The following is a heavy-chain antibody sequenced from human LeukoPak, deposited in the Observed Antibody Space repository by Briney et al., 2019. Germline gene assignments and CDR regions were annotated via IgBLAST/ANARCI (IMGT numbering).Heavy chain of an antibody. V-gene: IGHV3-30*04. J-gene: IGHJ4*02. CDR1: GFTFSNYA. D-gene: IGHD6-19*01. CDR2: ISFDGDTK. CDR3: ARADTSGWFSDY. Sequence: GGSLRLSCAASGFTFSNYALRWVRQAPGKGLEWVAFISFDGDTKYYTDSVKGRFTIFRDNSKNTLYLQMNSLQTEDTAVYHCARADTSGWFSDYWGQGTLVTVSS.